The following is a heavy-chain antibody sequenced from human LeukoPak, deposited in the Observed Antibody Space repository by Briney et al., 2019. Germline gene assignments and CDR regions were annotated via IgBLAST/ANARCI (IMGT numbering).Heavy chain of an antibody. CDR3: ARAITNYGYIFDY. CDR2: ISSSSSYI. D-gene: IGHD5-18*01. J-gene: IGHJ4*02. Sequence: NPGGSLRLSCAASGFSFSSYSMNWVRLAPGKGLEWVSSISSSSSYIYYADSVKGRFTISRDSAKNSLYLQMNSLRAEDTAVYYCARAITNYGYIFDYWGQGTLVTVSS. V-gene: IGHV3-21*01. CDR1: GFSFSSYS.